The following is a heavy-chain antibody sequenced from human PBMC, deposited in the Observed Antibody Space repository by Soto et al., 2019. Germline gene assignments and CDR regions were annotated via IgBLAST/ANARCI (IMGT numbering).Heavy chain of an antibody. J-gene: IGHJ6*02. CDR3: ARHNGPLYVGYYYDMDV. CDR1: GGSIISYY. V-gene: IGHV4-59*08. Sequence: SETLSLTCTVSGGSIISYYWSWIRQPPGRGLEWIGFIYYAGSTKYNPSLNSRVTISVDTSKNQFSLTVTSVTAADTAVYYCARHNGPLYVGYYYDMDVWGQGTTVTVSS. D-gene: IGHD3-16*01. CDR2: IYYAGST.